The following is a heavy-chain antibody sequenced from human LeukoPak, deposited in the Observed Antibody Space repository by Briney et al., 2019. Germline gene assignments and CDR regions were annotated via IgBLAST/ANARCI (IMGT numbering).Heavy chain of an antibody. V-gene: IGHV3-49*04. CDR1: GFTFGDYA. CDR2: IRSKAYSGTT. CDR3: TRVGYYYGSGSYYKRYFDY. J-gene: IGHJ4*02. D-gene: IGHD3-10*01. Sequence: PGGSLRLSCTASGFTFGDYAMSWVRQAPGKGLEWVGFIRSKAYSGTTEYAASVKGRFTISRDDSKIIAYLQINSLKTEDTAVYYCTRVGYYYGSGSYYKRYFDYWGQGTLVTVSS.